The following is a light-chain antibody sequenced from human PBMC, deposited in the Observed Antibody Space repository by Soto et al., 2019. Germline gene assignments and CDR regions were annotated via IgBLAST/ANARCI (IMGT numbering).Light chain of an antibody. CDR2: DDT. J-gene: IGLJ2*01. V-gene: IGLV1-40*01. Sequence: QSVLTQPPSVSGAPGQRVTISCTGSNSNIGAGYDVHWYQHLPGAAPKLLIYDDTHRPSGVPDRFSGSKSGTSASLAITGLQAADEADYYCAAWDDSLSGLVFGRGTKLTVL. CDR1: NSNIGAGYD. CDR3: AAWDDSLSGLV.